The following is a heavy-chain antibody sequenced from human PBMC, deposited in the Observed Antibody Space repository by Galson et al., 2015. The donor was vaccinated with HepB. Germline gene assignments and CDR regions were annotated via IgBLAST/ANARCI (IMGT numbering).Heavy chain of an antibody. J-gene: IGHJ6*03. V-gene: IGHV1-2*06. Sequence: SVKVSCKASGYTFTGYYMHWVRQAPGQGLEWMGRISPNSSGTNYAQKFQGRVTMTRDTSISTAYMELSRLRSDDTAVYYCARVRTVTTAYYYYMDVWGKGTTVTVSS. D-gene: IGHD4-17*01. CDR1: GYTFTGYY. CDR3: ARVRTVTTAYYYYMDV. CDR2: ISPNSSGT.